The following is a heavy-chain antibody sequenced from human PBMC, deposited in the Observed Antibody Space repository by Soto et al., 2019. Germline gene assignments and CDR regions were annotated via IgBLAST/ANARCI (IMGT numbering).Heavy chain of an antibody. D-gene: IGHD3-16*01. CDR3: ARAAVMGGGCYYGMDV. CDR1: GGSFSGYY. Sequence: LSETLFLTCAVYGGSFSGYYWSWIRQPPGKGLEWIGYIYYSGSTNYNPSLKSRVTISVDTSKNQFSLKLSSVTAADTAVYYCARAAVMGGGCYYGMDVWGQGTTVTVSS. V-gene: IGHV4-59*01. J-gene: IGHJ6*02. CDR2: IYYSGST.